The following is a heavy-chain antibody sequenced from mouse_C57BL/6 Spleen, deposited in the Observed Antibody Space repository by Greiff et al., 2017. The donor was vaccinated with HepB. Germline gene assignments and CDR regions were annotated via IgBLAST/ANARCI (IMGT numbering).Heavy chain of an antibody. V-gene: IGHV2-2*01. CDR1: GFSLTSYG. Sequence: QVQLQQSGPGLVQPSQSLSITCTVSGFSLTSYGVHWVRQSPGKGLEWLGVIWSGGSTAYNAAFISRLSISKDNSKSQVFFKMNRLQAADTAIYYCARSHNYYAMDYWGQGTSVTVSA. CDR3: ARSHNYYAMDY. J-gene: IGHJ4*01. CDR2: IWSGGST.